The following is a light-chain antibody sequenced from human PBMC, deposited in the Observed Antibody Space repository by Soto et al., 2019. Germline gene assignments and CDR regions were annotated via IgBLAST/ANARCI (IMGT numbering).Light chain of an antibody. Sequence: DIQMTQSPSSLSASVEDRVIITCRASQSIINHLNWYQTKPGEVPKLLIYDASNLQSGVPSRFSGSGSGTDFTLTISSLQPEDFATYYCQQSYSSPPLTFGGGTKV. V-gene: IGKV1-39*01. J-gene: IGKJ4*01. CDR2: DAS. CDR3: QQSYSSPPLT. CDR1: QSIINH.